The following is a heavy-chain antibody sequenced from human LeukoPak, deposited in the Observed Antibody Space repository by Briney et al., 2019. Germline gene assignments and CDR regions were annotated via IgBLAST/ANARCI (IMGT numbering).Heavy chain of an antibody. CDR2: MNPNSGNT. Sequence: ASVKVSCKASGYTFTSYDINWVRQATGQGLEWMGWMNPNSGNTGYAQKFQGRVTITRSTSISTAYMELSSLRSEDTAVYYCARCGVGGSCSDNWFDPWGQGTLVTVSP. D-gene: IGHD2-15*01. CDR1: GYTFTSYD. CDR3: ARCGVGGSCSDNWFDP. J-gene: IGHJ5*02. V-gene: IGHV1-8*03.